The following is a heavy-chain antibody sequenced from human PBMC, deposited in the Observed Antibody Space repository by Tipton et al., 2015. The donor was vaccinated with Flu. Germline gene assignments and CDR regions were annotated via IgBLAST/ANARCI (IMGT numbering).Heavy chain of an antibody. V-gene: IGHV1-2*02. J-gene: IGHJ3*01. CDR1: GYTFTDYY. CDR2: IDPNSGDT. Sequence: QSGAEVEKPGASVKVSCKASGYTFTDYYLHWVRQAPRQGLERMGWIDPNSGDTNSAQAFQGRVTMTRDTSISTVYMELTRLRSDDTAVYYCARVPNPAVVPDSTYAFDFWGLGTMVTVSS. D-gene: IGHD2-2*01. CDR3: ARVPNPAVVPDSTYAFDF.